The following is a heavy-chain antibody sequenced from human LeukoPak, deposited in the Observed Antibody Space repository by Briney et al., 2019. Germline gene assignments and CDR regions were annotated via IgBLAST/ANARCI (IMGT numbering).Heavy chain of an antibody. Sequence: SDTLSLTCTVCGGSIRSYYWSWIRQPPGKGLEWIGYIYYSGSTNYNPSLKSRVTISVDTSKNQYSLKLSSVTAAGTAVYYCARLRGTRSSFDPWGQGTLVTVSS. CDR3: ARLRGTRSSFDP. D-gene: IGHD3-10*01. J-gene: IGHJ5*02. CDR1: GGSIRSYY. V-gene: IGHV4-59*08. CDR2: IYYSGST.